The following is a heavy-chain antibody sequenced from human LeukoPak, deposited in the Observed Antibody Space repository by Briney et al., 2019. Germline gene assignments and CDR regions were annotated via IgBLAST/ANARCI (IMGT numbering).Heavy chain of an antibody. D-gene: IGHD1/OR15-1a*01. V-gene: IGHV5-51*01. CDR2: IFPGDSDT. Sequence: GESLKISCKGSGYSFTTYWIGWVRQMPGKGLEWIGIIFPGDSDTTYSPSLQGQVTISADKSISTAYLQWSSLRASDTAMYYCATSESQTRFDYWGQGTPVTVSS. J-gene: IGHJ4*02. CDR1: GYSFTTYW. CDR3: ATSESQTRFDY.